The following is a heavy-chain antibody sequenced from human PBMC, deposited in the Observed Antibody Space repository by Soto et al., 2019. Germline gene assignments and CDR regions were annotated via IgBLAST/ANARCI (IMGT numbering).Heavy chain of an antibody. Sequence: PGGSLRLSCAASGFTFSSYAMGWVRQAPGKGLEWVSAISGSGGSTYYADSVKGRFTISRDNSKNTLYLQMNSLRAEDTAVYYCAKFGPSIAAAGTLDYYYYYGMDVWGQGTTVTVSS. J-gene: IGHJ6*02. CDR1: GFTFSSYA. D-gene: IGHD6-13*01. CDR2: ISGSGGST. V-gene: IGHV3-23*01. CDR3: AKFGPSIAAAGTLDYYYYYGMDV.